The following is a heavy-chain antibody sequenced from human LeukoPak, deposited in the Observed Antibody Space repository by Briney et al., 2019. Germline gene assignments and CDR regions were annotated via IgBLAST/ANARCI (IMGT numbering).Heavy chain of an antibody. J-gene: IGHJ3*02. Sequence: SETLSLTCAVYGGSFSGYYWSWIRQPPGKGLEWIGEINHSGSTNYNPSLKSRVTISVDTSKNQFSLKLSSVTAADTAVYYCANKQWPYDAFDIWGQGTMVTVSS. CDR2: INHSGST. CDR3: ANKQWPYDAFDI. V-gene: IGHV4-34*01. D-gene: IGHD6-19*01. CDR1: GGSFSGYY.